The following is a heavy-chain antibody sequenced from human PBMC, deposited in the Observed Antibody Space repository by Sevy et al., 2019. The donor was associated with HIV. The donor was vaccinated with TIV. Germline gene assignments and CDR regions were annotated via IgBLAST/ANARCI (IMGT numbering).Heavy chain of an antibody. D-gene: IGHD2-2*01. Sequence: SETLSLTCAVYGGSFSGYYWSWIRQPPGKGLEWIGEINHSGSTNYNPSLKSRVTISVDTSKNQFSFKLSSVTAADTAVYYCARHCGSTSCSHAFDIWGQGTMVTVSS. CDR2: INHSGST. J-gene: IGHJ3*02. CDR1: GGSFSGYY. CDR3: ARHCGSTSCSHAFDI. V-gene: IGHV4-34*01.